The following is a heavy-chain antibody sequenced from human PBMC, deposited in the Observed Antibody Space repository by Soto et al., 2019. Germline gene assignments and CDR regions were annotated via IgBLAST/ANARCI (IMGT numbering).Heavy chain of an antibody. D-gene: IGHD6-19*01. CDR2: IWYDGSTQ. Sequence: PGGSLRLSCAASGFSFSTSGMHWVRQAPGKGLEWVALIWYDGSTQYYTDSVKGRFTISRDNSKNTLYLQLNSLRADDTAVYYCARESGYNNGWYTPYLDYWGQGTLVTVSS. CDR3: ARESGYNNGWYTPYLDY. V-gene: IGHV3-33*01. J-gene: IGHJ4*02. CDR1: GFSFSTSG.